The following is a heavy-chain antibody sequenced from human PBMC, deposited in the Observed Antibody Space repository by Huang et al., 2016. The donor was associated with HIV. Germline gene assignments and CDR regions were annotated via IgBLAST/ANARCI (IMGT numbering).Heavy chain of an antibody. D-gene: IGHD3-10*01. CDR3: ARLPGSITMIRGVITDPY. CDR2: IYYSGST. J-gene: IGHJ4*02. CDR1: GGSIRSDNYY. V-gene: IGHV4-39*02. Sequence: QLQLQESGPGLVKPSETLSLTCTVSGGSIRSDNYYWGWIRQPPGKLLEGIGGIYYSGSTYYNPALKRRVTITVYTSKKHFSLRMRSVTAADTAVYYCARLPGSITMIRGVITDPYWGQGTLVTVSS.